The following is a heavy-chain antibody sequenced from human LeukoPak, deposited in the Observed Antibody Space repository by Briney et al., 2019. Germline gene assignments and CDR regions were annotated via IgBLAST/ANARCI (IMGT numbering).Heavy chain of an antibody. Sequence: GGSLRLSCTASGFTFSDYSMSWVRQAPGKGLEWVSVIYSGGSTYYADSVKGRFTISRDNSKNTLYLQMNSLRAEDTAVYYCARDAVYCSSTSCYHYYYYGMDVWGQGTTVTVSS. CDR2: IYSGGST. J-gene: IGHJ6*02. CDR1: GFTFSDYS. CDR3: ARDAVYCSSTSCYHYYYYGMDV. D-gene: IGHD2-2*01. V-gene: IGHV3-66*01.